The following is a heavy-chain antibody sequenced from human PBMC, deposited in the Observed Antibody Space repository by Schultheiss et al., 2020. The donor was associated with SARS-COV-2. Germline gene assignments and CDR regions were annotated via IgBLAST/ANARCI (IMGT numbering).Heavy chain of an antibody. CDR1: GFTFDDYA. CDR3: ARVPLRYCSGGSCSLWGMDV. Sequence: GGSLRLSCAASGFTFDDYAMHWVRQAPGKGLEWVSTISGSGGSTYYADSVQGRFTISRDNSKNTLYLQMNSLRAEDTAVYYCARVPLRYCSGGSCSLWGMDVWGQGTTVTVSS. D-gene: IGHD2-15*01. CDR2: ISGSGGST. V-gene: IGHV3-23*01. J-gene: IGHJ6*02.